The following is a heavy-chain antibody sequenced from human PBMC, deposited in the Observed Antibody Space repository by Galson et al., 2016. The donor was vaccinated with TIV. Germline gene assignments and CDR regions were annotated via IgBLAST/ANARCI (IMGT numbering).Heavy chain of an antibody. D-gene: IGHD4-17*01. CDR1: GDAFTGYY. J-gene: IGHJ4*02. Sequence: SVKVSCKASGDAFTGYYVHWVRQAPGQGLEWMGWIDPRSVATNYAQKFQGRVTMTSDTSISTAHMELTRLTPDDTAVYYCARARYGDYFDYWGQGTLVTVSS. CDR2: IDPRSVAT. V-gene: IGHV1-2*02. CDR3: ARARYGDYFDY.